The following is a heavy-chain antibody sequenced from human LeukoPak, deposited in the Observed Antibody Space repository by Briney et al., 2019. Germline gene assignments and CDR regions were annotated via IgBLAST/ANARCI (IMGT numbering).Heavy chain of an antibody. CDR3: ARALDYVVYFDY. Sequence: GGSLRLSCAASGVMFTNFWMNWVRQAPGKGLEWVSSISSSSSYIYYADSVRGRFTISRDNAKSSLYLQMNSLRAEDTAVYYCARALDYVVYFDYWGQGTLVTVSS. D-gene: IGHD4-17*01. CDR2: ISSSSSYI. V-gene: IGHV3-21*01. CDR1: GVMFTNFW. J-gene: IGHJ4*02.